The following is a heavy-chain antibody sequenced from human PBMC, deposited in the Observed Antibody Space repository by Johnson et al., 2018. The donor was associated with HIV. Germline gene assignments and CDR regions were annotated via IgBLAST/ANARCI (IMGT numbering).Heavy chain of an antibody. CDR2: IGTAGDT. CDR3: AKGSRARAVYDFWSGVPDAFDI. Sequence: EVQLVESGGGLVQPGGSLRLSCAASGFTFSSYDMHWVRQATGKGLEWVSAIGTAGDTYYADSLMGRFTISRDNSKNSLYLQMNSLRPEDTAVYYCAKGSRARAVYDFWSGVPDAFDIWGQGTMVTVSS. J-gene: IGHJ3*02. D-gene: IGHD3-3*01. CDR1: GFTFSSYD. V-gene: IGHV3-13*01.